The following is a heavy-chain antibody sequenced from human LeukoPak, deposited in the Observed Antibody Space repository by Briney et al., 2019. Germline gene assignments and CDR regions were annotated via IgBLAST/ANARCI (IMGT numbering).Heavy chain of an antibody. CDR3: ARFIAAAAYGMDV. CDR1: GFTFSSYS. Sequence: GGSLRLSCAASGFTFSSYSMNWVRQAPGKGLEWVSSISSSSSYIYYADSVKGRFTISRDNAKNSLYLQMNSLRAEDTAVYYCARFIAAAAYGMDVWGQGPRSPSP. D-gene: IGHD6-13*01. V-gene: IGHV3-21*01. CDR2: ISSSSSYI. J-gene: IGHJ6*02.